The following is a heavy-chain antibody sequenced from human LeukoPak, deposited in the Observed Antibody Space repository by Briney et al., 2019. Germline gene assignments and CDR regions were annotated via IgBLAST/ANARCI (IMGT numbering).Heavy chain of an antibody. D-gene: IGHD1-26*01. CDR1: GGSISSYY. CDR2: IYYSGST. CDR3: ARESSGSYGFDY. Sequence: SETLSLTCIVSGGSISSYYWSWIRQPPGKGLEWIGYIYYSGSTNYNPSLKSRVSISVDTSKNQFSLRLSSVTAADTAVYYCARESSGSYGFDYWGQGTLVTVSS. V-gene: IGHV4-59*01. J-gene: IGHJ4*02.